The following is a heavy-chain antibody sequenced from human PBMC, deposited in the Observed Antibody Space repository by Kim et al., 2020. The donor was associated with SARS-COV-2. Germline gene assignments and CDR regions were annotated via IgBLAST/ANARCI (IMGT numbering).Heavy chain of an antibody. Sequence: NYTPSLKSRVTISVDTSKNQFSLKLSSVTAADTAVYYCARYDFLSGYYIYWGQGTLVTVSS. J-gene: IGHJ4*02. V-gene: IGHV4-59*01. CDR3: ARYDFLSGYYIY. D-gene: IGHD3-3*01.